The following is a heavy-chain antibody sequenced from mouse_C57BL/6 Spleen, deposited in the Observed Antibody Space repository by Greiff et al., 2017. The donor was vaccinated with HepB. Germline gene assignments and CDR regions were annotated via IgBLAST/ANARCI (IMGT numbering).Heavy chain of an antibody. V-gene: IGHV10-3*01. CDR1: GFTFNTYA. CDR2: IRSKSSNYAT. J-gene: IGHJ1*03. D-gene: IGHD1-1*01. Sequence: EVQLVESGGGLVQPKGSLKLSCAASGFTFNTYAMHWVRQAPGKGLEWVARIRSKSSNYATYYADSVKDRFTISRDDSQSMLYLQMNNLKTEDTAMYYCVREDYYGSSRYFDVWGTGTTVTVSS. CDR3: VREDYYGSSRYFDV.